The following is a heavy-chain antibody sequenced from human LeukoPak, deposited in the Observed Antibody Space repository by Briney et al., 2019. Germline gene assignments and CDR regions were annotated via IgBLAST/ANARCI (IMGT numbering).Heavy chain of an antibody. Sequence: ASVKVSCKASGYTFTSYCMHWVRQAPGQGLEWMGLINPSGGSTGYAQKFQGRVTMTRDTSTSTVYMELSSLRSEDTAVYYCARSRNYYDSTGYVDYWGQGTLVTVSS. J-gene: IGHJ4*02. CDR3: ARSRNYYDSTGYVDY. V-gene: IGHV1-46*01. CDR2: INPSGGST. D-gene: IGHD3-22*01. CDR1: GYTFTSYC.